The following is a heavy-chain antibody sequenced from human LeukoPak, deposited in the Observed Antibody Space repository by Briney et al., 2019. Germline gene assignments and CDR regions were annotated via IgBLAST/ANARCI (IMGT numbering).Heavy chain of an antibody. V-gene: IGHV1-46*01. J-gene: IGHJ4*02. D-gene: IGHD6-19*01. CDR2: INPSGGST. CDR1: GYTFTSYY. Sequence: ASVKVSCKASGYTFTSYYMHWVRQAPGQGLEWMGIINPSGGSTSYAQKFQGRVTMTRDTSTRTVYMELSSLRSEDTAVYYCARAHSGGGDSSGWYYFDYWGQGTLVTVSS. CDR3: ARAHSGGGDSSGWYYFDY.